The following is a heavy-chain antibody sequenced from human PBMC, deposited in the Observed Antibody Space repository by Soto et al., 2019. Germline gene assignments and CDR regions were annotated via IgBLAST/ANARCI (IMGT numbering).Heavy chain of an antibody. CDR3: ARIVAAIPWCKR. V-gene: IGHV3-48*02. J-gene: IGHJ4*02. CDR1: GFTFSSYS. D-gene: IGHD1-26*01. Sequence: LRLSCAASGFTFSSYSMNWVRQAPGKGLEWVSYISSSSSTIYYADSVKGRFTISRDNAKNSLYLQMNSLRDEDTAVYYCARIVAAIPWCKRWGQGIRGTGSS. CDR2: ISSSSSTI.